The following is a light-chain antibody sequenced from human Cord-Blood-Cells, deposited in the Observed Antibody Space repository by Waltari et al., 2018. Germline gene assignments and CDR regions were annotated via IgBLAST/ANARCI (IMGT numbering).Light chain of an antibody. V-gene: IGLV3-1*01. J-gene: IGLJ2*01. CDR1: NLGDKY. CDR2: QDS. CDR3: QAWDSSTVV. Sequence: SYELTPPPSVSVSPGQTASIPCSGANLGDKYACWYQQKPGQSPVLVLYQDSKWPSGIPERFSGSNSGNTVTLTISGTQAMDEADYYCQAWDSSTVVFGGGTKLTVL.